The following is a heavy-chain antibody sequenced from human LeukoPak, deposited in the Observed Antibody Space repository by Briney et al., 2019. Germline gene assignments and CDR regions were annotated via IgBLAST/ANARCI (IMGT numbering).Heavy chain of an antibody. CDR1: GFTFSDYY. CDR3: ATSSGSSA. CDR2: ISTSGDII. Sequence: GGSLRLSCAASGFTFSDYYMSWFRQAPGNGLEWVSYISTSGDIIHYTDSVKGRFTISRDDARNSLYLQMNSLRAEDSAVYYCATSSGSSAWGQGTLVTVS. D-gene: IGHD3-10*01. J-gene: IGHJ5*02. V-gene: IGHV3-11*01.